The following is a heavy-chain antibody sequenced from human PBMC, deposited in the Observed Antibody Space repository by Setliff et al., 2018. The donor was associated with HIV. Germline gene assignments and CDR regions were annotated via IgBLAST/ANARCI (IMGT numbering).Heavy chain of an antibody. CDR3: ARMGYYSGWYNY. CDR1: GFSVSNGKMG. Sequence: SGPTLVNPTATLTLTCTVSGFSVSNGKMGVSWFRQPPGKALEWLAHIFSDGEEYYSTSLKRRLAISTDTSKNQVVLSMTNMGPVDTGTYYCARMGYYSGWYNYWGQGALVTVSS. J-gene: IGHJ4*02. D-gene: IGHD6-19*01. CDR2: IFSDGEE. V-gene: IGHV2-26*01.